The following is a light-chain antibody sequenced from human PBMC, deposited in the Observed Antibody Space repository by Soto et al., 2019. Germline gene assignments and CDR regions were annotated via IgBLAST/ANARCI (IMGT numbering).Light chain of an antibody. Sequence: DIQMTQSPSSLSASVGDRVTITCRASQTISNFLNWYQQKPGKAPKLLIHGASTLQTGVPSRFTGSGSGTDFTLTISSLEPEDFAVYYCQQRSNWPRTFGQGTKVDIK. CDR1: QTISNF. V-gene: IGKV1-39*01. CDR3: QQRSNWPRT. J-gene: IGKJ1*01. CDR2: GAS.